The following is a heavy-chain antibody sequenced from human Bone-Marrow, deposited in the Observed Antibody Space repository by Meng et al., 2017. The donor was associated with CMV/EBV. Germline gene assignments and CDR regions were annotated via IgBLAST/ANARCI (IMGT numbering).Heavy chain of an antibody. CDR1: GFTFSSYS. V-gene: IGHV3-21*01. J-gene: IGHJ6*02. CDR3: ARELPLGYCSSTSCYDDRFYYGMDV. Sequence: ESLKISCAASGFTFSSYSMNWVRQAPGKGLEWVSSISSSSSYIYYADSVKGRFTISRDDAKNSLYLQMNSLRAEDTAVYYCARELPLGYCSSTSCYDDRFYYGMDVWGQGTTVTVSS. CDR2: ISSSSSYI. D-gene: IGHD2-2*01.